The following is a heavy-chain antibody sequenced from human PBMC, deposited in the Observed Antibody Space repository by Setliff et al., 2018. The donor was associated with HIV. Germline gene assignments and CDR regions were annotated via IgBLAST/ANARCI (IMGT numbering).Heavy chain of an antibody. CDR1: GYSFTSYW. V-gene: IGHV5-51*01. CDR2: IYPGGSDT. Sequence: PGESLKISCKGSGYSFTSYWIGWVRQMPGKGLEWMGIIYPGGSDTRYSPSFQGQVTISADKSISTAYLQWSSLKASDTAMYYCARQTGGVVITRYMDVWGKGTTVTVSS. J-gene: IGHJ6*03. D-gene: IGHD3-3*01. CDR3: ARQTGGVVITRYMDV.